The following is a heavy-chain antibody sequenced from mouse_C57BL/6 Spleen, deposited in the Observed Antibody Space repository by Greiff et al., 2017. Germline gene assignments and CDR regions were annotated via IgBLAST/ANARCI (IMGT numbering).Heavy chain of an antibody. J-gene: IGHJ4*01. V-gene: IGHV5-4*01. CDR3: AREERDYDDYAMDY. CDR1: GFTFSSYA. CDR2: ISDGGSYT. D-gene: IGHD2-4*01. Sequence: EVKLMESGGGLVKPGGSLKLSCAASGFTFSSYAMSWVRQTPEKRLEWVATISDGGSYTYYPDNVKGRFTISRDNAKNNLYLQMSHLKSEDTAMYYCAREERDYDDYAMDYWGQGTSVTVSS.